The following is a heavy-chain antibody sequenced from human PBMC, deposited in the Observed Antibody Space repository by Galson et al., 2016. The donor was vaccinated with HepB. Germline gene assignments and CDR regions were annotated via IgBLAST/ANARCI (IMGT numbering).Heavy chain of an antibody. CDR1: EFTFSSQA. Sequence: SLRLSCAASEFTFSSQAMYWVRQAPGKGLEWVAVISYDESNKYYIDSVKGRFTVSRDSSEYTLYLQMDSLRIEDTAVDYCAAAPAATYAPEGYALDFWGQGTMVTVSS. J-gene: IGHJ3*01. CDR2: ISYDESNK. D-gene: IGHD6-25*01. V-gene: IGHV3-30*04. CDR3: AAAPAATYAPEGYALDF.